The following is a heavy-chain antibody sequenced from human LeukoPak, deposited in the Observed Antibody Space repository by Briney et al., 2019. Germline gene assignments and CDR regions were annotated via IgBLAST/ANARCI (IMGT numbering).Heavy chain of an antibody. J-gene: IGHJ3*02. CDR3: AKDSSGYDLGTGGAFDI. D-gene: IGHD5-12*01. CDR1: GFTFDDYA. V-gene: IGHV3-9*03. Sequence: PGGSLRLSCAASGFTFDDYAMHWVRQAPGKGLEWVSGISWNSGSIGYADSVKGRFTISRDNAKNSLYLQMNSLRAEDMALYYCAKDSSGYDLGTGGAFDIWGQGTMVTVSS. CDR2: ISWNSGSI.